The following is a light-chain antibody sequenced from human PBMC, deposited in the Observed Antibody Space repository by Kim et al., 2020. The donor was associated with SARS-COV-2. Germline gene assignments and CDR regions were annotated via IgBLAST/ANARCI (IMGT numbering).Light chain of an antibody. CDR3: SSYIRGSTNYV. CDR2: EVS. V-gene: IGLV2-14*01. Sequence: QPVLTQPASVSGSPGQSITISCTGTSSDVGGYKYVSWYQQHPGKAPKLVIYEVSNRPSGVSNRFSGSKSGNTASLTISGLQAEDEADYYCSSYIRGSTNYVFGTGTKVTV. CDR1: SSDVGGYKY. J-gene: IGLJ1*01.